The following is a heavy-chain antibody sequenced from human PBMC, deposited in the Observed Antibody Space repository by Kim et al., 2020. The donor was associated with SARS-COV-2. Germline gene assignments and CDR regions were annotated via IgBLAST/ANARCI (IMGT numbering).Heavy chain of an antibody. CDR2: ISGSGGST. V-gene: IGHV3-23*01. D-gene: IGHD3-10*02. CDR3: AKDRALLDYVFGSWAFDI. CDR1: GFTFSSYA. Sequence: GGSLRLSCAASGFTFSSYAMSWVRQAPGKGLEWVSAISGSGGSTYYADSVKGRFTISRDNSKNTLYLQMNSLRAEDTAVYYCAKDRALLDYVFGSWAFDIWGQGTMVTVSS. J-gene: IGHJ3*02.